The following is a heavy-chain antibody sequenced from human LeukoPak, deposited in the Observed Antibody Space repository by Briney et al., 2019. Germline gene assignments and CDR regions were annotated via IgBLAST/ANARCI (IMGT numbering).Heavy chain of an antibody. J-gene: IGHJ6*03. Sequence: ASVKVSCKASGGTFSSYALSWVRQAPGQGLEWMGGIMPIFGTANYAQKFQGRVTITTDESTSTAYMELSSLRSEDTAVYYCASGSSGWNYYYYYMDVWGKGTTVTVSS. CDR2: IMPIFGTA. CDR3: ASGSSGWNYYYYYMDV. CDR1: GGTFSSYA. V-gene: IGHV1-69*05. D-gene: IGHD6-19*01.